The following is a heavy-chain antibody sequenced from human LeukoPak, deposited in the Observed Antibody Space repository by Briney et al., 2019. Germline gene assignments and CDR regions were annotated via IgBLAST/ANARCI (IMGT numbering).Heavy chain of an antibody. J-gene: IGHJ6*03. D-gene: IGHD5-12*01. CDR1: GYTFTSYG. Sequence: ASVKVSCKASGYTFTSYGISWVRQAPGQGLEWMGWISAYNGNTNYAQKLQGRVTMTTDTSTSTAYMELRSLRSDDTAVYYCARQKYSGYESLYYYYYMDVWGKGTTVTISS. CDR3: ARQKYSGYESLYYYYYMDV. V-gene: IGHV1-18*01. CDR2: ISAYNGNT.